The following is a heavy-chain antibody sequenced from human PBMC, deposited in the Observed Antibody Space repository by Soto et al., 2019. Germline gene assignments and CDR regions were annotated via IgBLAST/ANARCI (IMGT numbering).Heavy chain of an antibody. D-gene: IGHD6-13*01. CDR1: GFSLSTSGMC. J-gene: IGHJ4*02. CDR3: ARILTAAGYFDY. CDR2: IDWDDDK. V-gene: IGHV2-70*01. Sequence: GSGPTLVNPTQTLTLTCTFSGFSLSTSGMCVSWIRQPPGKALEWLALIDWDDDKHYSTSLKTRLNIYKNTTKNQVVLTMTNMVPVDTATYYCARILTAAGYFDYWGQGTLVTVSS.